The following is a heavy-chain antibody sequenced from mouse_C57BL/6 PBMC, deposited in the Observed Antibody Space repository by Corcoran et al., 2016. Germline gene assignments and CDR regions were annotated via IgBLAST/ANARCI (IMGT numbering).Heavy chain of an antibody. CDR1: GYTFTTYG. J-gene: IGHJ1*03. D-gene: IGHD1-1*01. Sequence: QIQLVQSGPELKKPGETVKISCKASGYTFTTYGMSWVKQAPGKGLKWMGWIKTYSGVPTYADDFKGRFAISLETSASTAYLQINNLKNEDTAKYVCASGPILNLLRDWYFDVGATGTTVTVSS. V-gene: IGHV9-3*01. CDR2: IKTYSGVP. CDR3: ASGPILNLLRDWYFDV.